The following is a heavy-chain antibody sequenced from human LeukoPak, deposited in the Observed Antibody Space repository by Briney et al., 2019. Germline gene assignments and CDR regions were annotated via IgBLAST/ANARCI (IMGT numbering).Heavy chain of an antibody. CDR3: TRRWLGDPYGMDV. D-gene: IGHD3-10*01. CDR2: LGGLSESV. CDR1: GFIFSNYA. Sequence: GGSLRLSCAASGFIFSNYAMTWVRQAPGKGLEWVSILGGLSESVYYPDSVKGRFTVSRDNSKDTLYLEINSLRGEDTATYYCTRRWLGDPYGMDVWGQGTTVTVSS. V-gene: IGHV3-23*01. J-gene: IGHJ6*02.